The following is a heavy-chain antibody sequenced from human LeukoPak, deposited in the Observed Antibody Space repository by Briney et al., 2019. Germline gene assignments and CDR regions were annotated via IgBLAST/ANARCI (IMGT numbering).Heavy chain of an antibody. CDR1: GGSFSGYY. CDR3: ARVGLAAAVNWFDP. J-gene: IGHJ5*02. Sequence: SETLSLTCAVYGGSFSGYYWSWIRQPPGKGLEWIGEINHSGSTNYSPSLKSRVTISVDTSKNQFSLKLSSVTAADTAVYYCARVGLAAAVNWFDPWGQGTLVTVSS. V-gene: IGHV4-34*01. CDR2: INHSGST. D-gene: IGHD6-13*01.